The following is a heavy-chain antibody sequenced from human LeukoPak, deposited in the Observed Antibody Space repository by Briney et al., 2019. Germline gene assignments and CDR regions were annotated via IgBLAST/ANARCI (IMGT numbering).Heavy chain of an antibody. J-gene: IGHJ4*02. CDR2: IKKDGSDK. V-gene: IGHV3-7*01. CDR3: ARGNVRGYSYGFDY. Sequence: GGSLRLSCVASGFTFKDYWMTWVRQAPGKGLEWVANIKKDGSDKYYVDSVKGRFTISRDNAKNSLYLQMNSLRAEDTAVYFCARGNVRGYSYGFDYWGQGTLVTVSS. CDR1: GFTFKDYW. D-gene: IGHD5-18*01.